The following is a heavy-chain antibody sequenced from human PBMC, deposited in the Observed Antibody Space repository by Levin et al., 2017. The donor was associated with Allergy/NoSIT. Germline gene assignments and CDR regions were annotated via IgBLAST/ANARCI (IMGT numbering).Heavy chain of an antibody. J-gene: IGHJ5*02. Sequence: PGGSLRLSCVASGFTFSSYAMSWVRQAPGKGLEWVSAISGSGGGTYYADSVKGRFTISRDNSKNTLYLQMNSLRAEDTAVYYCAKDRDSSWYNWFDPWGQGTLVTVSS. V-gene: IGHV3-23*01. D-gene: IGHD6-13*01. CDR2: ISGSGGGT. CDR1: GFTFSSYA. CDR3: AKDRDSSWYNWFDP.